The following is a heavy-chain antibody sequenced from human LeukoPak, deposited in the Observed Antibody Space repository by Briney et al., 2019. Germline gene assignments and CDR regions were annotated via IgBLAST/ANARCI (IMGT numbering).Heavy chain of an antibody. V-gene: IGHV4-30-2*01. J-gene: IGHJ3*02. CDR2: IYHSGST. Sequence: PSETLSLTCAVSGGSISSGGYSWSWIRQPPGKGLEWIGYIYHSGSTYYNPSLKSRVTISVDTSKNQFSLKLSSVTAADTAVYYCARHRRALLDEAFDIWGQGTMVTVSS. D-gene: IGHD3-10*01. CDR1: GGSISSGGYS. CDR3: ARHRRALLDEAFDI.